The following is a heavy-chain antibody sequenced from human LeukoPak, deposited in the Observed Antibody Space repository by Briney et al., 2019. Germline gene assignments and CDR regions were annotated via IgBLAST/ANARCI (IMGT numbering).Heavy chain of an antibody. D-gene: IGHD2-21*02. CDR3: AREMTYCGGDCYSDSFDY. V-gene: IGHV1-58*02. CDR2: IVVGSGNT. CDR1: GFTFTSSA. J-gene: IGHJ4*02. Sequence: ASVKVSCKASGFTFTSSAMQWVRQARGQRLEWIGWIVVGSGNTNYAQKFQERVTITRDMSTSTAYMELSSLRSEDTAVYYCAREMTYCGGDCYSDSFDYWGQGTLVTVSS.